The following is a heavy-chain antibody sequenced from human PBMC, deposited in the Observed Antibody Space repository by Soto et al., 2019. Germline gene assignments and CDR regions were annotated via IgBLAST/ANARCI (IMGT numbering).Heavy chain of an antibody. V-gene: IGHV1-2*02. Sequence: ASVKVSCKASGYTFTGYYVPWVRQAPGQGPECMGWINPYTGGTNYAQKFQGRVTMTRDTSISTAYMELSKLISDDTAVYYCATQFHHCGGDCYRGPYFGMDVWGQGTTVTVSS. J-gene: IGHJ6*02. CDR1: GYTFTGYY. CDR2: INPYTGGT. D-gene: IGHD2-21*02. CDR3: ATQFHHCGGDCYRGPYFGMDV.